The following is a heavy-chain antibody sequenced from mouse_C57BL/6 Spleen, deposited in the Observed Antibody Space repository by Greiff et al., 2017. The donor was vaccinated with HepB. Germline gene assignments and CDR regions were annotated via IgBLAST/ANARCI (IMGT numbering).Heavy chain of an antibody. CDR1: GYSITSGYY. CDR2: ISYDGSN. V-gene: IGHV3-6*01. CDR3: ARTQARNFDY. J-gene: IGHJ2*01. D-gene: IGHD3-2*02. Sequence: EVQVVESGPGLVKPSQSLSLTCSVTGYSITSGYYWNWIRQFPGNKLEWMGYISYDGSNNYNPSLKNRISITRDTSKNQFFLKLNSVTTEDTATYYCARTQARNFDYWGQGTTLTVSS.